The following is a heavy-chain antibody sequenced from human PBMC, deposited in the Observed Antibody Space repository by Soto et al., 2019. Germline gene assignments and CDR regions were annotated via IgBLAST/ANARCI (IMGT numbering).Heavy chain of an antibody. D-gene: IGHD3-3*01. Sequence: PSETLSLTCAVYGGSFSGYYWSWIRQPPGKGLEWIGEINHSGSTNYNPSLKGRVTISVDTSKNQFSLKLSSVTAADTAVYYCARVDFWSGYYFDYWGQGTLVTVSS. V-gene: IGHV4-34*01. CDR1: GGSFSGYY. J-gene: IGHJ4*02. CDR2: INHSGST. CDR3: ARVDFWSGYYFDY.